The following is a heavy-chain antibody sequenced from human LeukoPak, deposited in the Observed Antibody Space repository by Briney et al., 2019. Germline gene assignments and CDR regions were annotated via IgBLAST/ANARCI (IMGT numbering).Heavy chain of an antibody. CDR2: INSDGSVT. Sequence: GGSLRLSCAASGFTFTNYWMHWVRQAPGEGLVWVSRINSDGSVTRYADSVKGRFTISRDNAKNTLFLQTNSLRTEDTAVYYCARDRGALDYWGQGTLVTVSS. CDR1: GFTFTNYW. J-gene: IGHJ4*02. D-gene: IGHD1-26*01. CDR3: ARDRGALDY. V-gene: IGHV3-74*01.